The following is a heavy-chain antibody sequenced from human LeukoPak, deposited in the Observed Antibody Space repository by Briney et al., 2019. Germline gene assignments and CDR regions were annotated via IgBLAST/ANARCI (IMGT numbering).Heavy chain of an antibody. D-gene: IGHD2-15*01. Sequence: SETLSLTCAVYGGSFSGYYWSWIRQPPGKGLEWIGEINHSGSTNYNPSLKSRVTISVDTSKNQFSLKLSSVTAADTAVYYCARGIGGEGYCSGGSCYSLDYWGQGTLVTVSS. CDR1: GGSFSGYY. J-gene: IGHJ4*02. CDR2: INHSGST. V-gene: IGHV4-34*01. CDR3: ARGIGGEGYCSGGSCYSLDY.